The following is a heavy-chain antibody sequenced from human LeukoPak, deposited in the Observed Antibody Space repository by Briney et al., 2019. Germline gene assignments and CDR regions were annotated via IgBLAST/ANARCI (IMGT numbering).Heavy chain of an antibody. CDR3: AKYGNSGWVIDN. J-gene: IGHJ4*02. D-gene: IGHD6-19*01. Sequence: ASETLSLTCTVSGGSIGSNYWTWIRQPPGKGLEYIGYTYYTGATNYNPSLKSRVTISVDTSKNQFSLKMTSVTAADTAVYFCAKYGNSGWVIDNWGQGTLVTVSS. CDR2: TYYTGAT. V-gene: IGHV4-59*08. CDR1: GGSIGSNY.